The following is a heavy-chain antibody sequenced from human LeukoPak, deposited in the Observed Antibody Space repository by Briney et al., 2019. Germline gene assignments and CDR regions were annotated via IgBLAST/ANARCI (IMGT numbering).Heavy chain of an antibody. Sequence: GGSLRLSCAASGFTFITYNMNWVRQAPGRGLEWVSSISSSSDYIYYVDSVKGRFTISRDNAKNSLYLQMHSLRAEDTAVYYCAELGITMIGGVWGKGTTVTISS. CDR3: AELGITMIGGV. CDR1: GFTFITYN. J-gene: IGHJ6*04. D-gene: IGHD3-10*02. V-gene: IGHV3-21*01. CDR2: ISSSSDYI.